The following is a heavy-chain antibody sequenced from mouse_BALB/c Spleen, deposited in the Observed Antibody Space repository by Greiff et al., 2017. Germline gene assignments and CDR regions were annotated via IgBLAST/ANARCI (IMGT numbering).Heavy chain of an antibody. Sequence: EVQLQQSGAELVKPGASVKLSCTASGFNIKDTYMHWVKQRPEQGLEWIGRIDPANGNTKYDPKFQGKATITADTSSNTAYLQLSSLTSEDTAVYYCARTVDYAMDYWGQGTSVTVSA. CDR2: IDPANGNT. CDR3: ARTVDYAMDY. V-gene: IGHV14-3*02. CDR1: GFNIKDTY. J-gene: IGHJ4*01.